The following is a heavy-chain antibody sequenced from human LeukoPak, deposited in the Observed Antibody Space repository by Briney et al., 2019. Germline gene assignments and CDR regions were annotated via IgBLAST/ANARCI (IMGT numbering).Heavy chain of an antibody. CDR3: ATASRSGPKAY. CDR1: EFSFSNYW. V-gene: IGHV3-7*03. Sequence: GRSLRLSCAVFEFSFSNYWMSWVRQAPGRGLEWVAIIKQDGSEKYYADSVKGRFTIPRDKAKNSLYLQMSSLRAEDTAVYYCATASRSGPKAYWGQGTLVTVSS. J-gene: IGHJ4*02. CDR2: IKQDGSEK. D-gene: IGHD6-19*01.